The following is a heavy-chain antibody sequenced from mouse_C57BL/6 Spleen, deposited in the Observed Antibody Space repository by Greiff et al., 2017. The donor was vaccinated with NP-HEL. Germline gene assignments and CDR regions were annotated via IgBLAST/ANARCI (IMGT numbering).Heavy chain of an antibody. J-gene: IGHJ2*01. CDR2: IRNKANGYTT. CDR3: ARGGDYFDY. Sequence: EVHLVESGGGLVQPGGSLSLSCAASGFTFTDYYMSWVRQPPGKALEWLGFIRNKANGYTTEYSASVKGRFTISRDNSQSILYLQMNALRAEDSATYYCARGGDYFDYWGQGTTLTVSS. V-gene: IGHV7-3*01. CDR1: GFTFTDYY.